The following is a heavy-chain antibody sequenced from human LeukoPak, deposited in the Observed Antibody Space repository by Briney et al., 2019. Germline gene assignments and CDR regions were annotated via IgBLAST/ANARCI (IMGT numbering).Heavy chain of an antibody. J-gene: IGHJ4*02. CDR2: VSSSGGNT. CDR1: GFTFTNYA. V-gene: IGHV3-23*01. D-gene: IGHD4-17*01. Sequence: GGSLRLSCAASGFTFTNYAMTWVRQSPGKGLEWVSAVSSSGGNTYYAESVRGRFTISRDNSKNTVSLHMSSLRAEDTAVYYCAKAHDDYYFDYWGRGTRVTVSS. CDR3: AKAHDDYYFDY.